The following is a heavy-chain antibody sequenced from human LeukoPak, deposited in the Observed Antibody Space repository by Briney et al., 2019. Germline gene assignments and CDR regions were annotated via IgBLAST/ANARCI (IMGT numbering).Heavy chain of an antibody. D-gene: IGHD1-26*01. CDR3: VRDRGTYRPIDY. V-gene: IGHV3-74*01. CDR2: IKPDGST. J-gene: IGHJ4*02. CDR1: GFTFSSHW. Sequence: PGGSLRLSCAASGFTFSSHWMHWVRQAPGKGLVWVSRIKPDGSTYYADSVKGRFTVSRDNAKNTLYLQMNSLRAEDTAIYYCVRDRGTYRPIDYWGQGTLVTVSS.